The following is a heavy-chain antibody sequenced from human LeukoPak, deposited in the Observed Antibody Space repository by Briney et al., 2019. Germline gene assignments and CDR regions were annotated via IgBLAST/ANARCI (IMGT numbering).Heavy chain of an antibody. Sequence: SETLSLTCTVSGGPIRGLYWSWIRQPPGKGLEWIGYTYYSGSTTYNPSLKSRVTISVDTSKNQFSLRLRSMIAADTALYYCARGYAYGDTGSFDYWGHGALVTVSS. V-gene: IGHV4-59*01. CDR1: GGPIRGLY. J-gene: IGHJ4*01. D-gene: IGHD4-17*01. CDR2: TYYSGST. CDR3: ARGYAYGDTGSFDY.